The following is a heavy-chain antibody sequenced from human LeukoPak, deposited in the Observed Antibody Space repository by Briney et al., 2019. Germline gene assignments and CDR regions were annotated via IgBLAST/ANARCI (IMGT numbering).Heavy chain of an antibody. CDR3: AKESFMIMFGGVIIDY. CDR2: ISYDGSNK. CDR1: GFTFSSYG. D-gene: IGHD3-16*02. V-gene: IGHV3-30*18. Sequence: PGGSLRLSCAASGFTFSSYGMHWVRQAPGKGLEWVAVISYDGSNKYYADSVKGRFTISRDNSKNTLYLQMNSLRAEDTAVYYCAKESFMIMFGGVIIDYWGQGTLVTVSS. J-gene: IGHJ4*02.